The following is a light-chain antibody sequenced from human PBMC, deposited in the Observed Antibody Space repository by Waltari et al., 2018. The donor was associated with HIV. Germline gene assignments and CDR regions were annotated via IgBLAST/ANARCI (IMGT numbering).Light chain of an antibody. V-gene: IGLV2-8*01. CDR1: SSDIGAYDS. CDR3: SSYGDSLRVL. Sequence: QSALTQPPSASGSLGQSVTISCTGSSSDIGAYDSVSWFQQHPRSAPKLLLSEVTRRPSVFSDRFSGARSGSTAFLTVAGLQPDDEATYFCSSYGDSLRVLFGGGTNVTVL. CDR2: EVT. J-gene: IGLJ3*02.